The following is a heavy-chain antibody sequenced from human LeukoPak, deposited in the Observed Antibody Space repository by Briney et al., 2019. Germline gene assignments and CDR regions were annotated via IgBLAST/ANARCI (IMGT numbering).Heavy chain of an antibody. CDR2: IYYSGST. D-gene: IGHD5-24*01. V-gene: IGHV4-59*12. CDR3: ARALRDGYNYGAFDI. Sequence: SETLSLTCTVSGGSINSYYWSWIRQPPGKGLEWIGYIYYSGSTKYNPSLKSRVTISVDTSKNQFSLKLSSVTAADTAVYYCARALRDGYNYGAFDIWGQGTMVTVSS. CDR1: GGSINSYY. J-gene: IGHJ3*02.